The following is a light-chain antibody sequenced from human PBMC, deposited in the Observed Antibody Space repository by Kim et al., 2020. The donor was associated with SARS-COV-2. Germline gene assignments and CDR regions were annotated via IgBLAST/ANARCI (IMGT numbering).Light chain of an antibody. V-gene: IGKV1-5*03. Sequence: DIQMTQSPSTLSASVGDGVTITCRASQGVSDWLVWYQQKPGKPPKLLIYKASKLEDGVPSRFSATESGTEFTLTINSLQPDDFATYYCQQYYSGSRAFGQGTEVDIK. CDR1: QGVSDW. CDR3: QQYYSGSRA. J-gene: IGKJ1*01. CDR2: KAS.